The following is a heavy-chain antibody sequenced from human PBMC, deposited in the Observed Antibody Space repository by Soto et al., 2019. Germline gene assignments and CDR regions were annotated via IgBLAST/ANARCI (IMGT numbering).Heavy chain of an antibody. D-gene: IGHD3-10*01. Sequence: PSQTLSLTCAISGDSVSSNSAAWNWIRQSPSRGLEWLGRTYYRSKWYNDYAVSVKSRITINPDTSKNQFSLQLNSVTPEDTAVYYCARDPDGAGGDDYHYYGMDVWGQGTTVTVSS. J-gene: IGHJ6*02. CDR2: TYYRSKWYN. CDR1: GDSVSSNSAA. V-gene: IGHV6-1*01. CDR3: ARDPDGAGGDDYHYYGMDV.